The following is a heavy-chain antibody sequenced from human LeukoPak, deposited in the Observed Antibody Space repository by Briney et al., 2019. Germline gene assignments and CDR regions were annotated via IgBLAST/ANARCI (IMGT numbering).Heavy chain of an antibody. Sequence: GGSLRLSCAASGFTFSSYSMNWVRQAPGKGLEWVAVISYDGSNKYYADSVKGRFTISRDNSKNTLYLQMNSLRAEDTAVYYCARGGDGYNLPFDYWGQGTLVTVSS. CDR3: ARGGDGYNLPFDY. CDR1: GFTFSSYS. D-gene: IGHD5-24*01. J-gene: IGHJ4*02. V-gene: IGHV3-30*03. CDR2: ISYDGSNK.